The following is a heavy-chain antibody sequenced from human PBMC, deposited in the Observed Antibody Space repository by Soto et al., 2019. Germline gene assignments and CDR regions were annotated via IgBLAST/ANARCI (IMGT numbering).Heavy chain of an antibody. Sequence: QVQLVQSGAEVKKPGSSVKVSCKTSGVSFNNNGIGWVRQAPGHGLEWMGGVSPPFRTSNYARKFQGRISITADASTGTVNMELSSLTSEDTAQYYCARVLYYGSGSYSPYGMGVRGQGTTVTVSS. CDR3: ARVLYYGSGSYSPYGMGV. D-gene: IGHD3-10*01. V-gene: IGHV1-69*01. J-gene: IGHJ6*02. CDR1: GVSFNNNG. CDR2: VSPPFRTS.